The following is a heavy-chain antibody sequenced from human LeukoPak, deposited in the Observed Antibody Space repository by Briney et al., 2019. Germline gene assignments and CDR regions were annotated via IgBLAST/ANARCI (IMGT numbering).Heavy chain of an antibody. CDR1: RYTFSNYW. J-gene: IGHJ4*02. D-gene: IGHD2-21*02. V-gene: IGHV3-7*01. Sequence: GGSLRLSCVASRYTFSNYWMSWVRQAPGKGLEWVANINQDGSKKPYADSMKGRFTISRDNAKESLYLQLNSQRADDTAVYYCAKWGPHCVGDYCPALDSWGQGTLVTVSS. CDR3: AKWGPHCVGDYCPALDS. CDR2: INQDGSKK.